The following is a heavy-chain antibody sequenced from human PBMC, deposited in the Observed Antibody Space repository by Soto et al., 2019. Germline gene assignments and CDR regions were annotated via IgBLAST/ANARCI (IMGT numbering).Heavy chain of an antibody. D-gene: IGHD6-13*01. V-gene: IGHV3-11*04. Sequence: GGSLRLSCAASGFTFSDYYMSWIRQAPGKGLEWVSYISSSGSTIYYADSVKGRFTISRDNAKNSLYLQMNSLRAEDTAVYYCARDHSRSWHLYYYYGMDVWGQGTTVTVSS. CDR1: GFTFSDYY. CDR2: ISSSGSTI. CDR3: ARDHSRSWHLYYYYGMDV. J-gene: IGHJ6*02.